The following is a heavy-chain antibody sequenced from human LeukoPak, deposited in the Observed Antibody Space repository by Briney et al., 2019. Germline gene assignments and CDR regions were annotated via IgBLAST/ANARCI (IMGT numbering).Heavy chain of an antibody. Sequence: ASVKVSCKASGYTFTSYDINWVRQATGQGLEWMGWMNPNSGNTGYAQKFQGRVTMTRNTSIGTAYMELSSLRSEDTAVYYCAINDIVLMVYAISPAEYFQHWGQGTLVTVSS. CDR3: AINDIVLMVYAISPAEYFQH. CDR2: MNPNSGNT. J-gene: IGHJ1*01. V-gene: IGHV1-8*01. D-gene: IGHD2-8*01. CDR1: GYTFTSYD.